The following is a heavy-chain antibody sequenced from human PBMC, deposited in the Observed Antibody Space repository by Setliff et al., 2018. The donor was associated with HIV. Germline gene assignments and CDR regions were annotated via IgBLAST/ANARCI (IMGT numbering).Heavy chain of an antibody. V-gene: IGHV4-59*01. D-gene: IGHD6-6*01. CDR2: VSYSGST. Sequence: PSETLSLTCTVSGGSIGSFYWSWIRQPPGKTLEWIGYVSYSGSTKYKPSLKSRVTISVDTSKNHFSMKLSSVTAADTAVYYCARSAMAEYSYGQSSIPSYWFFDLWGRGTLVTVSS. CDR3: ARSAMAEYSYGQSSIPSYWFFDL. CDR1: GGSIGSFY. J-gene: IGHJ2*01.